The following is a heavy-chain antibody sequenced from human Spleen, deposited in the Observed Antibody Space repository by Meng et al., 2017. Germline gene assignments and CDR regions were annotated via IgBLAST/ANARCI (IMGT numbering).Heavy chain of an antibody. V-gene: IGHV3-38-3*01. CDR2: ISGDST. Sequence: GESLKISCAASGFTVSHNYMSWVRQPPGKGLEWVSSISGDSTYYADSGKGRFTISRDNSKNTLRLQMNSLRAEDTAVYYCAREYYDYVWGSYRYTGPFDYWGQGTLVTVSS. D-gene: IGHD3-16*02. J-gene: IGHJ4*02. CDR3: AREYYDYVWGSYRYTGPFDY. CDR1: GFTVSHNY.